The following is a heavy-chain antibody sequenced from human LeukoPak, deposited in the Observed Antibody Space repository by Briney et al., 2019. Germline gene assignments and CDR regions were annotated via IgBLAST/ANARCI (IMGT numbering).Heavy chain of an antibody. Sequence: PGWSLRLSCAASGFTFSSYWMHWVRQAPGKGLVWVSRINSDGSSTSYADSVKGRFTISRDNAKNTLYLQMNSLRAEDTAVYYCAKDSGLVRELPWGYWGQGTLVTVSS. D-gene: IGHD1-26*01. CDR3: AKDSGLVRELPWGY. J-gene: IGHJ4*02. CDR2: INSDGSST. V-gene: IGHV3-74*01. CDR1: GFTFSSYW.